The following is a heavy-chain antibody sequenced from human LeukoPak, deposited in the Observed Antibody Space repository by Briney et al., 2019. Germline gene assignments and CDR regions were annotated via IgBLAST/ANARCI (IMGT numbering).Heavy chain of an antibody. CDR2: IYHSGST. CDR1: GYSLSSGYY. D-gene: IGHD4-11*01. J-gene: IGHJ4*02. Sequence: KPSETLSLTCTVSGYSLSSGYYWGWIRQPPGKGLEWLGSIYHSGSTYYNPSLKSRVTISVDTSKNQFSLKLSSVTAADTGVCYCARDQAFLTTFDYWGQGTLVTVSS. V-gene: IGHV4-38-2*02. CDR3: ARDQAFLTTFDY.